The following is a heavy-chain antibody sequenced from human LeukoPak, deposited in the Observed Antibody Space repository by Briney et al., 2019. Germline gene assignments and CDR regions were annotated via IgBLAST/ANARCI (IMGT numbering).Heavy chain of an antibody. J-gene: IGHJ3*01. D-gene: IGHD3-10*01. CDR1: GGSFSGYY. Sequence: PSENLSLTCAVYGGSFSGYYWSWIRQPPGKGLGWIGEINHSGSTNYSPSLKSRVTISVDTSKNQFSLKLSSVTAADTAVYYCARGGPHYYGSGSYWRNWGQGTMVTVSS. CDR2: INHSGST. CDR3: ARGGPHYYGSGSYWRN. V-gene: IGHV4-34*01.